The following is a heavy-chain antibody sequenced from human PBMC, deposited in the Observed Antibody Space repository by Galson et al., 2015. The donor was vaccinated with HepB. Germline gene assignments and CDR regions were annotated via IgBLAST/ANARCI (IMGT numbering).Heavy chain of an antibody. CDR1: GFTFSSYA. J-gene: IGHJ4*02. V-gene: IGHV3-30-3*01. D-gene: IGHD6-19*01. CDR2: ISYDGSNK. CDR3: ARDLAVAGIGSDY. Sequence: SLRLSCAASGFTFSSYAMRWVRQAPGKGLEWVAVISYDGSNKYYADSVKGRFTISRDNSKNTLYLQMNSLRAEDTAVYYCARDLAVAGIGSDYWGQGTLVTASS.